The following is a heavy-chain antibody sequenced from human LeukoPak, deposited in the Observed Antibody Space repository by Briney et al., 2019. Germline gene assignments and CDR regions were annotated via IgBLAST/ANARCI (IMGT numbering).Heavy chain of an antibody. V-gene: IGHV3-7*03. CDR3: ARETVPALIAAAGTGATDY. Sequence: GGSLRLSCAASGFTFSSYWMSWVRQAPGKGLEWVAHIKQDGSEKYYVDSVKGRFTISRDDAKNSLYLQMNSLRAEDTAVYYCARETVPALIAAAGTGATDYWGQGTLVTVSS. CDR2: IKQDGSEK. D-gene: IGHD6-13*01. CDR1: GFTFSSYW. J-gene: IGHJ4*02.